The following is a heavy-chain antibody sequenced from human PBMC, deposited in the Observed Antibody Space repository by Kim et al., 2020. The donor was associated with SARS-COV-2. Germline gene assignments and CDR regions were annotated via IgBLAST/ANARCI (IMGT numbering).Heavy chain of an antibody. Sequence: SETLSLTCTVSGGSVSSGSYYWSWIRQPPGKGLEWIGYIYYSGSTNYNPSLKSRVTISVDTSKNQFSLKLSSVTAADTAVYYCAREPDYYGSGSYPQGWFDPWGQGTLVTVSS. J-gene: IGHJ5*02. V-gene: IGHV4-61*01. CDR2: IYYSGST. D-gene: IGHD3-10*01. CDR1: GGSVSSGSYY. CDR3: AREPDYYGSGSYPQGWFDP.